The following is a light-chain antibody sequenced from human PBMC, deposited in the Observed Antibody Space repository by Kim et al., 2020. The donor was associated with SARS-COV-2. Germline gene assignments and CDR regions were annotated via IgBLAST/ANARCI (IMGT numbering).Light chain of an antibody. Sequence: EIVMMQSPATLSVSPGERATLSCRASQNVNNNLAWYQQKPGLAPRLLIYVASTRATGLPARFSGSGSGTEFTLTISSLQSEDFAVYYCQQYNNWPLTFGGGTKVDTK. CDR2: VAS. CDR1: QNVNNN. CDR3: QQYNNWPLT. J-gene: IGKJ4*01. V-gene: IGKV3-15*01.